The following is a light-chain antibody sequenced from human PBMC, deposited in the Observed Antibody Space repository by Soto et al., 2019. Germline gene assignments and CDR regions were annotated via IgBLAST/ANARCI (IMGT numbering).Light chain of an antibody. CDR2: GNS. J-gene: IGLJ3*02. Sequence: QSVLTQPPSVSGAPGQRVTISCTRSSSNIGAGYDVHWYQQLPGTAPKLLICGNSNRPSGVPDRFSVSKSGTSASLAITGLQPEDEADYYCQSYDSSLSGWVFGGGTKVTVL. CDR1: SSNIGAGYD. CDR3: QSYDSSLSGWV. V-gene: IGLV1-40*01.